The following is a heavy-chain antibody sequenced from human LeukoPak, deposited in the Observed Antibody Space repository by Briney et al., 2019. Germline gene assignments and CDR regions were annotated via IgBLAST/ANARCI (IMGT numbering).Heavy chain of an antibody. J-gene: IGHJ6*03. CDR2: ISWNSGSI. D-gene: IGHD6-13*01. CDR1: GFTFDDYA. CDR3: AKGFSSSWYSYLDV. Sequence: GGSLRLSCAASGFTFDDYAMHWVRHAPGKGLEWVSGISWNSGSIGYADSVKGRFTISRDNAKKSLYLQMNSLRAEDTALYYCAKGFSSSWYSYLDVWGKGTTVTISS. V-gene: IGHV3-9*01.